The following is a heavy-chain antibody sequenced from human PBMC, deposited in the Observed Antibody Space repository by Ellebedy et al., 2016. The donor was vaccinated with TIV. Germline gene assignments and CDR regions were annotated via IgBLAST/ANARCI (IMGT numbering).Heavy chain of an antibody. CDR3: ACGFLKRLLDS. J-gene: IGHJ4*02. V-gene: IGHV4-31*03. Sequence: MPSETLSLTCTVSGGSMSSGGYYWTWIRQHPGKGLEWIGYISYTGSTYYSPSLKSRITISMGTSDNHFSLKLSSVTAADTAVYYCACGFLKRLLDSWGQGTLVTVSS. CDR2: ISYTGST. D-gene: IGHD2-21*01. CDR1: GGSMSSGGYY.